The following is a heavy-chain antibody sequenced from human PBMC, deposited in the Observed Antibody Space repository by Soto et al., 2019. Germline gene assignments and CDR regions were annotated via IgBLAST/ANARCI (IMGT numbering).Heavy chain of an antibody. CDR1: GYTFTSYA. D-gene: IGHD3-3*01. Sequence: ASVKVSCKASGYTFTSYAMHWVRQSPGQRLEWMGWINAGNGNTKYSQKFQGRVTITRDTSASTAYMELSSLRSEDTAVYYCARDIRFLEWLTFDYGMDVWGQGTTVTVSS. J-gene: IGHJ6*02. CDR2: INAGNGNT. V-gene: IGHV1-3*01. CDR3: ARDIRFLEWLTFDYGMDV.